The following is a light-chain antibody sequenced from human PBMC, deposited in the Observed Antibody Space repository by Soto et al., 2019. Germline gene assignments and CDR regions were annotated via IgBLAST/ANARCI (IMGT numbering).Light chain of an antibody. CDR1: QSVNNN. Sequence: EIILTQSPASLSVSPGERATLSCRASQSVNNNLAWYHQKPGQAPRLLIYGSSTRATGIPGRFRGSGSGTEFTLTITSLQSEDFAVYFCQQYNNLPPDTFGQGTKLELK. V-gene: IGKV3-15*01. CDR2: GSS. CDR3: QQYNNLPPDT. J-gene: IGKJ2*01.